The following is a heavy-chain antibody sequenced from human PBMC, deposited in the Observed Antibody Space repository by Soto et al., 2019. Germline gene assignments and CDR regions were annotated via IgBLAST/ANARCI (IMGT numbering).Heavy chain of an antibody. J-gene: IGHJ3*02. V-gene: IGHV3-15*01. CDR3: TTSQTVTTFAFDI. CDR1: GFTFSNAW. D-gene: IGHD4-17*01. CDR2: IKSKTDGGTT. Sequence: GGSLRLSCAASGFTFSNAWMSWVRQAPGKGLEWVGRIKSKTDGGTTDHAAPVKGRFTISRDDSKNTLYLQMNSLKTEDTAVYYCTTSQTVTTFAFDIWGQGTMVTVSS.